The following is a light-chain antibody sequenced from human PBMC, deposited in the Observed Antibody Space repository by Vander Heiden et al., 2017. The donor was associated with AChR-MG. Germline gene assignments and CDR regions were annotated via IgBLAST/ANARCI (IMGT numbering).Light chain of an antibody. Sequence: EIVLTQSPATLSLSPGERATLSCRASQSVSSYLAWYQQKPGQAPRLLIYDASNRATGIPARFSGSGSGTDFTLTISSLEPEDFAVYYCQQRELARVTFGQGTRLEIK. V-gene: IGKV3-11*01. CDR2: DAS. CDR1: QSVSSY. CDR3: QQRELARVT. J-gene: IGKJ5*01.